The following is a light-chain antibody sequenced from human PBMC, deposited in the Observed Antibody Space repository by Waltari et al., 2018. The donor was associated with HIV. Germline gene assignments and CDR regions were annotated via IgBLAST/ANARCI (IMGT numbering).Light chain of an antibody. Sequence: QSALTQPASVSGSPGQSITISCTGTSSNVGSDDLVSWYQQHPGEAPNLIIYEVTKWPSGVSNRFSGSKSGNTASRTISGLQAEDEADYYCCSCPRSGIRYVFGTGTKVTVL. CDR3: CSCPRSGIRYV. J-gene: IGLJ1*01. V-gene: IGLV2-23*02. CDR2: EVT. CDR1: SSNVGSDDL.